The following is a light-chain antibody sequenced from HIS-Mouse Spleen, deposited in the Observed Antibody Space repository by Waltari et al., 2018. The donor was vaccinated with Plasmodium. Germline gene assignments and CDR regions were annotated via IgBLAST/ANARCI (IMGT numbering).Light chain of an antibody. CDR3: QQYNSYSWT. V-gene: IGKV1-5*03. CDR2: KAS. J-gene: IGKJ1*01. CDR1: QSISSW. Sequence: DIQMTQSPSTLSASVGDRFTITCRASQSISSWLAWYQQKPGKAPKLLIYKASSLESGVPSRFSGSGSGTECTLTISSLQPDDFATYYCQQYNSYSWTFGQGTKVEIK.